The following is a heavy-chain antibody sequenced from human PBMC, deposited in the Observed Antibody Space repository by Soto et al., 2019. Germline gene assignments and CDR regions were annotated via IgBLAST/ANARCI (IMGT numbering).Heavy chain of an antibody. Sequence: APVKVSCKASGYTFNSYAMHWVRQAPGQRLEWMGWISAGNGNTKYSQKFQGRVTITRDTSASIAYMELSSLRSEDTAVYYCARXGITGNPDYYYYYGMDVWGQGTTVTVSS. D-gene: IGHD1-20*01. V-gene: IGHV1-3*01. J-gene: IGHJ6*01. CDR3: ARXGITGNPDYYYYYGMDV. CDR2: ISAGNGNT. CDR1: GYTFNSYA.